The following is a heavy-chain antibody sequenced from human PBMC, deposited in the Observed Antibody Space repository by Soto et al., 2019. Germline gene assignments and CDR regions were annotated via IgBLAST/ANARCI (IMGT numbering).Heavy chain of an antibody. CDR3: ASGIQLWLRRINNGYSG. CDR2: IIPMFGTA. J-gene: IGHJ4*02. D-gene: IGHD5-18*01. Sequence: QVQLVQSGAEVKKPESSVKVSCKAPGGTFSTYAISWVRQAPGQGLEWMGGIIPMFGTANYAHRFQARVTITADESTNTVYMELSSLRSEDTAVYFCASGIQLWLRRINNGYSGWGQGTLVTVSS. CDR1: GGTFSTYA. V-gene: IGHV1-69*12.